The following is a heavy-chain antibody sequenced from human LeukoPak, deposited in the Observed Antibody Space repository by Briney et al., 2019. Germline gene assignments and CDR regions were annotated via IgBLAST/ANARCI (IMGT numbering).Heavy chain of an antibody. CDR2: IIPIFGTA. CDR1: GGTFSSYA. V-gene: IGHV1-69*13. D-gene: IGHD2-2*01. Sequence: SVKVSCKASGGTFSSYAISWVRQAPGQGLEWMGGIIPIFGTANYAQKFQGRVTITADESTSTAYMELSSLRSEDTAVYYCARKIGYCSSTSYSDLSWFDPWGQGTLVTVSS. CDR3: ARKIGYCSSTSYSDLSWFDP. J-gene: IGHJ5*02.